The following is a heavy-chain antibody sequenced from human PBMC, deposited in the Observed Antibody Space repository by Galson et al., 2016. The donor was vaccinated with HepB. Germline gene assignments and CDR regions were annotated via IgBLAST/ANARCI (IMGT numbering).Heavy chain of an antibody. D-gene: IGHD1-1*01. CDR2: IRGSGTGT. CDR1: GFTFSSYA. J-gene: IGHJ6*02. V-gene: IGHV3-23*01. Sequence: SLRLSCAASGFTFSSYAMSWVRQAPGKGLEWVSGIRGSGTGTYYADSVKGRFTISRDNSKNTLYLQMNSLRAEDTAVYYCAKGARTGATNSYYYGMGVWGQGTTVTVSS. CDR3: AKGARTGATNSYYYGMGV.